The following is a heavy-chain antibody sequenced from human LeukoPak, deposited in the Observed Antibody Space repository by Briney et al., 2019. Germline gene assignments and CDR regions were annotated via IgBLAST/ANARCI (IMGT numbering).Heavy chain of an antibody. CDR3: ARGGGSYSGDYYFDY. Sequence: PGRSLRLSCAASGFTFSSYGMHWVRQAPGKGLEWVAVISYDGSNKYYPGSVKGRFTISRENAKNSLYLQMNSLRAGDTAVYYCARGGGSYSGDYYFDYWGQGTLVTVSS. CDR1: GFTFSSYG. D-gene: IGHD1-26*01. CDR2: ISYDGSNK. J-gene: IGHJ4*02. V-gene: IGHV3-30*03.